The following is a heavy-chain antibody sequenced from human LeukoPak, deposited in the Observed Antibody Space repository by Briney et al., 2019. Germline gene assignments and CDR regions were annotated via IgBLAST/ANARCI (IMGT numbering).Heavy chain of an antibody. J-gene: IGHJ4*02. CDR2: ISGGGGGT. Sequence: GGSLRLSCAASGFTFRSYAMGWVRQSPGKGLEWVSSISGGGGGTYYAEFVKGRFTISRDNSKNTLCLQMNSLRAEDTAVYYCAKFNEILTGYFDYWGQGTLVTVSS. CDR1: GFTFRSYA. CDR3: AKFNEILTGYFDY. V-gene: IGHV3-23*01. D-gene: IGHD3-9*01.